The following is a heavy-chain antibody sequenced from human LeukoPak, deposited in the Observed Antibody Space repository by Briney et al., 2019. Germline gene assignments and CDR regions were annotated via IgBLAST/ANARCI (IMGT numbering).Heavy chain of an antibody. Sequence: GESLRLSCAASGFTFSTYAMSWVRQAPGKGLEWVSGISGSGANTYYADSVKGRFTISRDNAKNSLYLQMNSLRAKDTAVYYCARKATEGVAGPWYFDLWGRGTLVTVSS. J-gene: IGHJ2*01. CDR2: ISGSGANT. V-gene: IGHV3-23*01. CDR1: GFTFSTYA. CDR3: ARKATEGVAGPWYFDL. D-gene: IGHD6-19*01.